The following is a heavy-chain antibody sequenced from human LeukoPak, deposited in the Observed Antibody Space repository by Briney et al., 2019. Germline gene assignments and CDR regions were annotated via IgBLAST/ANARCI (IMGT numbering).Heavy chain of an antibody. CDR2: IYHSGST. D-gene: IGHD3-3*01. CDR1: GYSISSGYY. Sequence: SETLSLTCTVSGYSISSGYYWGWIRQPPGKGLEWIGSIYHSGSTYYNPSLKSRVTISVDTSKNQFSLKLSSVTAADTAVYYCARAVVSWSGYIDYWGQGTLVTVST. V-gene: IGHV4-38-2*02. CDR3: ARAVVSWSGYIDY. J-gene: IGHJ4*02.